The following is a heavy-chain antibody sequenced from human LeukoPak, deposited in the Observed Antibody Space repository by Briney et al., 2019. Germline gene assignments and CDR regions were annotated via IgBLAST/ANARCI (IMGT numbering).Heavy chain of an antibody. CDR1: GYTFTSYY. Sequence: GASVKVSCKASGYTFTSYYMHWVRQAPGQVLEWMGIINPSGGSTSYAQKFQGRVTMTRDTSTSTVYMELSSLRSEDTAVYYCARGAPNGDYVWGSYRQNWFDPWGQGTLVTVSS. J-gene: IGHJ5*02. V-gene: IGHV1-46*01. D-gene: IGHD3-16*02. CDR3: ARGAPNGDYVWGSYRQNWFDP. CDR2: INPSGGST.